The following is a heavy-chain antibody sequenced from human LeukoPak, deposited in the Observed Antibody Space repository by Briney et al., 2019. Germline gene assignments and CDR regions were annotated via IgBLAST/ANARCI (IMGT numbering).Heavy chain of an antibody. D-gene: IGHD1-26*01. CDR1: GGSFSGYY. Sequence: SETLSLTCAVYGGSFSGYYWSWIRQPPGKGLEWIGEINHGGSTNYNPSLKSRLTISVDTSKNQFSLKLSSVTAADTAVYYCARLIHSGTYPLDYWGQGTLVTVSS. V-gene: IGHV4-34*01. CDR2: INHGGST. CDR3: ARLIHSGTYPLDY. J-gene: IGHJ4*02.